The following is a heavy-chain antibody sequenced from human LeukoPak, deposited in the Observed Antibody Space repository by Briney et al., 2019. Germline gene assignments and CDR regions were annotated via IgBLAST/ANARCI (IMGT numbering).Heavy chain of an antibody. CDR2: ISAYNGNT. Sequence: WASVKVSCKASGYTFTSYGISWVRQAPGQGLEWMGWISAYNGNTNYAQKLQGRVTMTTDTSTSTAYMELRSLRSDDTAVYYCARFIGSGSYSGGFDYWGQGTLVTVSS. D-gene: IGHD1-26*01. CDR1: GYTFTSYG. J-gene: IGHJ4*02. V-gene: IGHV1-18*01. CDR3: ARFIGSGSYSGGFDY.